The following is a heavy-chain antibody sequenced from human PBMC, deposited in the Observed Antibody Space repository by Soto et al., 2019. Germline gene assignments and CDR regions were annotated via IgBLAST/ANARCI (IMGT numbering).Heavy chain of an antibody. Sequence: SETLSLTCAVYGGSFSGYYWSWIRQPPGKGLEWIGEINHSGSTNYNPSLKSRVTISVDKSKNQFSMKLSSVTAADMDVYYCARSTYSYGSGSYYFDYWGQGTLVTVSS. CDR2: INHSGST. CDR1: GGSFSGYY. J-gene: IGHJ4*02. D-gene: IGHD3-10*01. V-gene: IGHV4-34*01. CDR3: ARSTYSYGSGSYYFDY.